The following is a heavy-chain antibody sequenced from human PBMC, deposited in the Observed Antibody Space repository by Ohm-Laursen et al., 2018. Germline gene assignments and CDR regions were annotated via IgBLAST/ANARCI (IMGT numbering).Heavy chain of an antibody. J-gene: IGHJ2*01. CDR2: IEQDGSEK. D-gene: IGHD2-21*01. V-gene: IGHV3-7*01. CDR1: GFNFRSYW. Sequence: GSLRLSCSASGFNFRSYWMSWVRQAPGKGLEWVANIEQDGSEKYYVDSVKGRFTISRDNAKNSLYLQMNSLRAEDTAVYYCARAHTADWYFGLWGRGTLVTVSS. CDR3: ARAHTADWYFGL.